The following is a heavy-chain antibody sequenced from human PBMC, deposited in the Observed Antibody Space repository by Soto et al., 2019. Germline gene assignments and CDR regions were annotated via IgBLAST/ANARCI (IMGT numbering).Heavy chain of an antibody. J-gene: IGHJ6*03. CDR2: INHSGST. Sequence: QVQLQQWGAGLLKPSETLSLTCAVYGGSFSGYYWSWIRQPPGKGLEWIGEINHSGSTNYNPSLKSRVTISVDTSKNQFSLKLSSVTAADTAVYYCARLRGGGGYYSLSSYYYYYMDVWGKGTTVTVSS. CDR1: GGSFSGYY. D-gene: IGHD3-3*01. V-gene: IGHV4-34*01. CDR3: ARLRGGGGYYSLSSYYYYYMDV.